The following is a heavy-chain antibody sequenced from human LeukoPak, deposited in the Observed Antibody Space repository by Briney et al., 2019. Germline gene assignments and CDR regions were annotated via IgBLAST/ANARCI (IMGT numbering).Heavy chain of an antibody. CDR1: GFTFSSHW. D-gene: IGHD3-22*01. CDR2: IKEDGNKK. J-gene: IGHJ4*02. Sequence: LPGGSLRLSCAASGFTFSSHWMTWVRQAPGKGLEWVANIKEDGNKKNYVDSVKGRFTISRDNAKNSLYLQMSGLRAEDTALYYCATPLDYYDTSGRHQGGDWGQGTLVTVSS. V-gene: IGHV3-7*03. CDR3: ATPLDYYDTSGRHQGGD.